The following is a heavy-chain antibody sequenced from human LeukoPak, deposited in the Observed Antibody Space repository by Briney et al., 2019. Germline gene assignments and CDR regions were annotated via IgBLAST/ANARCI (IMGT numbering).Heavy chain of an antibody. V-gene: IGHV3-72*01. CDR2: IRNKANGYTT. Sequence: GGSLRLSCAASGFTLSPHYMDWVRQSPGQGLEWAGLIRNKANGYTTVYAASVKGRFTISRDDSKNSIYLQMDSLKTEDTAMYFCGDPGSAGTDHWGQGTLVTVSS. CDR3: GDPGSAGTDH. CDR1: GFTLSPHY. D-gene: IGHD3-10*01. J-gene: IGHJ4*02.